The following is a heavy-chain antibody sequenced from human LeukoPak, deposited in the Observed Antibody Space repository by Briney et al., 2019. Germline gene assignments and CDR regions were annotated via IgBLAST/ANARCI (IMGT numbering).Heavy chain of an antibody. Sequence: GGSLRLSCAGSGFTFRNYWMNWVRQAPGKGLEWVANIKEDGSEKYYVDSVKGRFTVSRDNAKDSLYLQINSLRADDTAVYYCARGGPTVGTDYWGQGTLVTVSS. V-gene: IGHV3-7*01. D-gene: IGHD1-26*01. CDR2: IKEDGSEK. J-gene: IGHJ4*02. CDR3: ARGGPTVGTDY. CDR1: GFTFRNYW.